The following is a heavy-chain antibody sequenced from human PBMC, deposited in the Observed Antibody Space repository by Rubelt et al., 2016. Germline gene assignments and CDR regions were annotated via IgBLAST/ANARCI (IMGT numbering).Heavy chain of an antibody. CDR2: IYSGGPT. D-gene: IGHD5-24*01. V-gene: IGHV3-53*01. CDR1: GFTVSSNY. Sequence: EVQLVESGGGLIQPGGSLRLSCAASGFTVSSNYMHWVRQAPGKGLEWVSVIYSGGPTYYADSVKGRFTISRDNSKNTLYLQMNTLRTEDTAVYYCAMGWLQSPGSYLRYWGQGTLVTVSS. J-gene: IGHJ4*02. CDR3: AMGWLQSPGSYLRY.